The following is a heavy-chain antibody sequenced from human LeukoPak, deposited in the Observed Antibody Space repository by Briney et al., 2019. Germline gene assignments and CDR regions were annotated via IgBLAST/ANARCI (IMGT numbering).Heavy chain of an antibody. D-gene: IGHD3-22*01. Sequence: ASVKVSCKASGYTFSDFYIHWMRQAPGQGLEWMGWINPNSGGTNYEQQFQGRVTMTRDTSISTAYMELSRLRSDDTAVYYCARVSPYYYDSSENWFDPWGQGTLVTVSS. CDR2: INPNSGGT. CDR3: ARVSPYYYDSSENWFDP. J-gene: IGHJ5*02. CDR1: GYTFSDFY. V-gene: IGHV1-2*02.